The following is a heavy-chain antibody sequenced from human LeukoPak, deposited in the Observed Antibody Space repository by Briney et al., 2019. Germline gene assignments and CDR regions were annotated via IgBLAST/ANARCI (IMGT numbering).Heavy chain of an antibody. D-gene: IGHD6-19*01. CDR3: ARVTPSGWYSIYSSAQLSYYFDY. J-gene: IGHJ4*02. Sequence: PSETLSLTCTVSGGSISSSSYYWGWIRQPPGKGLEWIGSIYYSGSTYYNPSLKSRVTISVDTSKNQFSLKLSSVTAADTAVYYCARVTPSGWYSIYSSAQLSYYFDYWGQGTLVTVSS. CDR1: GGSISSSSYY. V-gene: IGHV4-39*07. CDR2: IYYSGST.